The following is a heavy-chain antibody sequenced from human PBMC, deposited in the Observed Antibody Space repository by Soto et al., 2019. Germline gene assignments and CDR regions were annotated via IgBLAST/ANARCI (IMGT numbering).Heavy chain of an antibody. J-gene: IGHJ6*02. CDR3: AKNGDYSYYYAMDV. V-gene: IGHV3-11*06. D-gene: IGHD4-17*01. CDR2: ISSSSIST. CDR1: GFTFSDYF. Sequence: PXGSLRLSCAASGFTFSDYFMSWIRQAPGKGPEWISHISSSSISTNYADSVKGRFTISRDNAKNSLYLEMTSLTAEDTAIYYCAKNGDYSYYYAMDVWGQGTTVTVSS.